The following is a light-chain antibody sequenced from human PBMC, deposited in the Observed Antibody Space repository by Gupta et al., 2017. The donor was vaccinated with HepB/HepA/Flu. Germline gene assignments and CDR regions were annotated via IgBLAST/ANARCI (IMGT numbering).Light chain of an antibody. CDR2: DAS. Sequence: EIVLTQSPATLSLSPGERATLSCRASQSVSSYLAWYQQKPGQAPRLLMYDASKRATGIATRFSGRGSGTDFTLTISSLEPEDFAVYYCQQYNNWPPTFGPGTKVDIK. V-gene: IGKV3-11*01. J-gene: IGKJ3*01. CDR1: QSVSSY. CDR3: QQYNNWPPT.